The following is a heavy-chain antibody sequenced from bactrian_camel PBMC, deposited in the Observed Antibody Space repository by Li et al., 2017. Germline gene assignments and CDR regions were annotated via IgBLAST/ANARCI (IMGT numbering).Heavy chain of an antibody. J-gene: IGHJ4*01. Sequence: VQLVESGGGSVQAGGSLRLSCVGSGYIDSDYLMGWFRQAPGKQREGVAATDFGSGYYVDSVKGRFTISRDNAKNMLYLQMNSVRTGDTAMYYCAARRGGCIGWERQTMYPYWGQGTQVTVS. CDR2: TDFGSG. CDR3: AARRGGCIGWERQTMYPY. V-gene: IGHV3S54*01. CDR1: GYIDSDYL. D-gene: IGHD2*01.